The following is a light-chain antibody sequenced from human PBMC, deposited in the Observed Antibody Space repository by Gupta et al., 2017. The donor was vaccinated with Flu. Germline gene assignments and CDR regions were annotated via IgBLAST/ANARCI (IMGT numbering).Light chain of an antibody. J-gene: IGKJ2*01. V-gene: IGKV2-28*01. Sequence: IVMTQSPVSLPVTPGEPASISCRSSQSLVQRNGFNYLSWYVQKPGRSPELLIYLGYKRAPGVPDRFTGSGSDTDFTLKISRVEAEDVGVYYCMEALQTPYTFGRGTRVEI. CDR3: MEALQTPYT. CDR2: LGY. CDR1: QSLVQRNGFNY.